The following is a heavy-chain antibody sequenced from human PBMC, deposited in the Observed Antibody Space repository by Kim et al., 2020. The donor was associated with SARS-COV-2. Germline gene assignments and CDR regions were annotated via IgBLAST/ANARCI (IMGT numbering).Heavy chain of an antibody. V-gene: IGHV4-34*01. Sequence: SETLSLTCAVYGGSFSGYYWSWIRQPPGKGLEWIGEINHSGSTNYNPSLKSRVTISVDTSKNQFSLKLSSVTAADTAVYYCARGQHGKFDYWGQGTLVTVSS. CDR3: ARGQHGKFDY. CDR2: INHSGST. CDR1: GGSFSGYY. J-gene: IGHJ4*02.